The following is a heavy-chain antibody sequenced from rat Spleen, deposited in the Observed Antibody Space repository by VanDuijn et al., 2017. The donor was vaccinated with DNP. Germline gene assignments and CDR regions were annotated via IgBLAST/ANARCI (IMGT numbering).Heavy chain of an antibody. CDR2: INKDSSTI. V-gene: IGHV4-2*01. J-gene: IGHJ2*01. CDR3: ARGPNYGGYADYFDY. D-gene: IGHD1-11*01. Sequence: EVKFVESGGGLVQPGRSLKLSCAASGFNFNDDWMGWVRQAPGKGLQWIGEINKDSSTITYIPSLKDKFTISRDNDQNTLYLQMSKLGSEYTAIYYCARGPNYGGYADYFDYWGQGVMVTVSS. CDR1: GFNFNDDW.